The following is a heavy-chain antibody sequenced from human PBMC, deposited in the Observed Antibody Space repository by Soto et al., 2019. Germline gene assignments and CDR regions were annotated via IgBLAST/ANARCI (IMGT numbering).Heavy chain of an antibody. CDR3: AKVNSHGLDYGDYYYYYGMDV. CDR2: ISGSGGST. D-gene: IGHD4-17*01. Sequence: GGSLRLSCAASGFTFSSYAMSWVRQAPGKGLEWVSAISGSGGSTYYADSVKGRFTISRDNSKNTLYLQMNSLRAEDTAVYYCAKVNSHGLDYGDYYYYYGMDVWGQGTTVTVSS. J-gene: IGHJ6*02. CDR1: GFTFSSYA. V-gene: IGHV3-23*01.